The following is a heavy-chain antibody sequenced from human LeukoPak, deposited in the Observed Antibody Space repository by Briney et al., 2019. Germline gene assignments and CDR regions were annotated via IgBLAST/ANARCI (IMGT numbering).Heavy chain of an antibody. V-gene: IGHV3-48*01. CDR3: AKVLGHHLKLTIYYYYYYMDV. Sequence: GGSLRLSCAASGFTFSSYSMNWVRQAPGEGLEWVSYISSSTNTIYYADSVKGRFTISRDNSKNTLYLQMNSLRAEDTAVYYCAKVLGHHLKLTIYYYYYYMDVWGKGTTVTVSS. CDR2: ISSSTNTI. J-gene: IGHJ6*03. D-gene: IGHD1-7*01. CDR1: GFTFSSYS.